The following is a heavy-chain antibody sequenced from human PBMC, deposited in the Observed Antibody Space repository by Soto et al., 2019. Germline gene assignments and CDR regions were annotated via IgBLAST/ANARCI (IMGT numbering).Heavy chain of an antibody. V-gene: IGHV2-70*01. D-gene: IGHD3-3*01. Sequence: GPTLVSNTQTLTLTSTFFGFLRRTSGMCVSWIRQPPGKALEWLALIDWDDDKYYSTSLKTSLTISKDTSKNQVVLTMTNMDPVDTATYYCVRILSGKWSTDFSGPGTLVTVSS. J-gene: IGHJ4*02. CDR1: GFLRRTSGMC. CDR2: IDWDDDK. CDR3: VRILSGKWSTDF.